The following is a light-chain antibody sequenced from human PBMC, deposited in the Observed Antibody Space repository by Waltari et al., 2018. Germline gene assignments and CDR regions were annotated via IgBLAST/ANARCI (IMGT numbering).Light chain of an antibody. CDR2: KDN. CDR3: QSVDTNGPV. J-gene: IGLJ2*01. V-gene: IGLV3-25*03. CDR1: ALPKQY. Sequence: SYELTQPPSVSVSPGQTAKITCSGDALPKQYVYWSQQKAGQAPVMGRYKDNKRPSGIPERFSGSSSGTTVTLTISGVQAEDEADYFCQSVDTNGPVFGGGTKVTVL.